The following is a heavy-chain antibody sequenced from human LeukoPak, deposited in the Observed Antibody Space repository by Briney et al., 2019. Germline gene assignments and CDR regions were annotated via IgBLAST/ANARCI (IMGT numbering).Heavy chain of an antibody. J-gene: IGHJ4*02. Sequence: SETLSLTCNVSGESVRHYYWSWIRQPPGKGLELVGYISDSGSNYHKPSLNGRATLSLDTYKNQFSLELTSVTAADTAVYFCARHSAVVATDYWGQGTLVTVSS. D-gene: IGHD2-15*01. V-gene: IGHV4-59*08. CDR1: GESVRHYY. CDR2: ISDSGSN. CDR3: ARHSAVVATDY.